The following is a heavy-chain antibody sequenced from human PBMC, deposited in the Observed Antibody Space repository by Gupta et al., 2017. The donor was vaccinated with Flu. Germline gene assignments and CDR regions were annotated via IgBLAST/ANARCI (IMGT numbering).Heavy chain of an antibody. D-gene: IGHD2-15*01. CDR3: ARGAGIYCSGASCDFDN. J-gene: IGHJ4*02. CDR2: MNPNSGDT. V-gene: IGHV1-8*01. CDR1: GYAFNSFH. Sequence: QVQLVQSGAEVKKPGASVRVSCKASGYAFNSFHLNWVRQATGQGLEWMGWMNPNSGDTCDAQKFQGRGNMTRDTSTNTAYLELRSLSAGDTATCYGARGAGIYCSGASCDFDNWGQGTRVTVSS.